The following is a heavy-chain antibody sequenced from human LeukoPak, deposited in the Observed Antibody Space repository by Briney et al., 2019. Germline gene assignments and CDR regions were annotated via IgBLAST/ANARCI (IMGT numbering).Heavy chain of an antibody. Sequence: GGSLRLSCAASGFTFSSYAMSWDRQAPGKGLEWVSAISGSGGSTYYADSVKGRFTISRDNSKNTLYLQMNSLRAEDTAVYYCAKDQLLLWFGELLYWGQGTLVTVSS. CDR3: AKDQLLLWFGELLY. V-gene: IGHV3-23*01. CDR2: ISGSGGST. D-gene: IGHD3-10*01. J-gene: IGHJ4*02. CDR1: GFTFSSYA.